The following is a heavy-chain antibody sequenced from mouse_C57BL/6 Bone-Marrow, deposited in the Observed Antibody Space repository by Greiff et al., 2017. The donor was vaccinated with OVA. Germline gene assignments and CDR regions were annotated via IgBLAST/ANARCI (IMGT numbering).Heavy chain of an antibody. J-gene: IGHJ3*01. V-gene: IGHV1-52*01. CDR3: AIRGYDSYYSFAY. CDR1: GYTFTSYW. Sequence: QVQLQQPGAELVRPGSSVKLSCKASGYTFTSYWMHWVKQRPIQGLEWIGNIDPSDSETHYNQKFKDKATLTVDKSSSTAYMQLSSLTSEDSAVYYCAIRGYDSYYSFAYWGQGTLLTVSA. CDR2: IDPSDSET. D-gene: IGHD2-3*01.